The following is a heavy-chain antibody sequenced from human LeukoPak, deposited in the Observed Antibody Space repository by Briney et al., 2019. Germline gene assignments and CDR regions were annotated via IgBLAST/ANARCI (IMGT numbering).Heavy chain of an antibody. J-gene: IGHJ4*02. D-gene: IGHD3-22*01. CDR1: GNSISSGDNY. CDR2: IYTSGST. Sequence: SETLSLTCTVSGNSISSGDNYWSWIRQPAGKGLEWIGRIYTSGSTNYNPSLKSRVTISGDTSKNQFSLRLSSVTAADTLVYYCARASYSYDINGWVPFDYWGQGTLVTVSS. CDR3: ARASYSYDINGWVPFDY. V-gene: IGHV4-61*02.